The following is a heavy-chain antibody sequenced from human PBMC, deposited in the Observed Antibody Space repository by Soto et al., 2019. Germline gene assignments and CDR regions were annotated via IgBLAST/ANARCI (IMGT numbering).Heavy chain of an antibody. CDR2: IYHSGST. CDR1: GGSISSSYW. J-gene: IGHJ5*02. D-gene: IGHD3-10*01. V-gene: IGHV4-4*02. Sequence: QVQLQESGPGLVKPSGTLSLTCTVSGGSISSSYWWIWVRQPPGKGLEWIGEIYHSGSTNYNPSLKSRATISVDKSKNHFSLKLSSVTAADTAVYYCTRRDGSRVDPWGQGTLVTVPS. CDR3: TRRDGSRVDP.